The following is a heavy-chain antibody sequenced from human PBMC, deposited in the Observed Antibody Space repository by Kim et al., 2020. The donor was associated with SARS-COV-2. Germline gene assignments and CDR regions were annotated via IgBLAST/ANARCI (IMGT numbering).Heavy chain of an antibody. CDR1: GFTFSSYA. V-gene: IGHV3-23*01. J-gene: IGHJ4*02. CDR3: AKDAAGYSGYDFWGVTLNRFDY. CDR2: ISGSGGST. Sequence: GGSLRLSCAASGFTFSSYAMSWVRQAPGKGLEWVSAISGSGGSTYYADSVKGRFTISRDNSKNTLYLQMNSLRAEDTAVYYCAKDAAGYSGYDFWGVTLNRFDYWGQGTLVTVSS. D-gene: IGHD5-12*01.